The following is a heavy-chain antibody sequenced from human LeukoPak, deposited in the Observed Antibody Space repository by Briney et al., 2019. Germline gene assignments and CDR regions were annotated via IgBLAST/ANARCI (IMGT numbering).Heavy chain of an antibody. Sequence: PGGSLRLSCAASGFTFSSYVMHWVRQAPGKGLEWVSSISSSSSYIYYADSVKGRFTISRDNAKNSLYLQMNSLRAEDTAVYYCARRAPGGSLYHYYMDVWGKGTTVTVSS. D-gene: IGHD6-25*01. J-gene: IGHJ6*03. V-gene: IGHV3-21*01. CDR3: ARRAPGGSLYHYYMDV. CDR1: GFTFSSYV. CDR2: ISSSSSYI.